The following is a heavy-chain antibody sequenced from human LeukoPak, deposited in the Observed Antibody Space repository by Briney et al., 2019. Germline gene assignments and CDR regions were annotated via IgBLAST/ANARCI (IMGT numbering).Heavy chain of an antibody. CDR2: ISGRGGST. D-gene: IGHD3-22*01. Sequence: GGSLRLSCAASGFTFSSYAMSWVRQAPGKGLEWVSAISGRGGSTYYADSVKGRFTISRDNSKNTLYLQMNSLRAEDTAVYYCAKDLGITMIVVVIDAFDIWGQGTMVTVSS. CDR1: GFTFSSYA. CDR3: AKDLGITMIVVVIDAFDI. J-gene: IGHJ3*02. V-gene: IGHV3-23*01.